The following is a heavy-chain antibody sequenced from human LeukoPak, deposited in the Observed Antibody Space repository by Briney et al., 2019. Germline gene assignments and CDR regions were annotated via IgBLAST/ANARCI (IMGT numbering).Heavy chain of an antibody. CDR3: AREELPLYYFDY. D-gene: IGHD1-26*01. CDR1: GGSISSYY. CDR2: IYYSGST. Sequence: SETLSLTCTVSGGSISSYYWSWIRQPPGKGLEWIGYIYYSGSTNYNPSLKSRVTIAVDTSQNQFSLKLSSVTAADTAVYYCAREELPLYYFDYWGQGTLVTVSS. V-gene: IGHV4-59*12. J-gene: IGHJ4*02.